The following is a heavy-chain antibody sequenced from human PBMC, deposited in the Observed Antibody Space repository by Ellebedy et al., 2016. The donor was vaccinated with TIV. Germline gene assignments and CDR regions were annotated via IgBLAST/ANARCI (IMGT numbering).Heavy chain of an antibody. Sequence: GESLKISXAASGFTFSNAWMSWVRQAPGKGLEWVGRIKSKTDYATRDYAAPLKGRFSISGDDSKNTVYLQMNSLQSGDTAVYYCAAGTGRTDFDYWGQGTLVTVSS. CDR3: AAGTGRTDFDY. J-gene: IGHJ4*02. CDR1: GFTFSNAW. CDR2: IKSKTDYATR. V-gene: IGHV3-15*01. D-gene: IGHD2-15*01.